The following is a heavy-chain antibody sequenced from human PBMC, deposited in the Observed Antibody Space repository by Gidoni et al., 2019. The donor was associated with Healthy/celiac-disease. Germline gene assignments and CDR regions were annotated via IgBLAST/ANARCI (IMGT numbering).Heavy chain of an antibody. Sequence: QVQLQESGPGLVKPSQTLSLTCPVSGGSISRGGYYWSWIRQHPGKGLEWIGYIYYSGSTYYNPSLKSRVTISVDTSKNQFSLKLSSVTAADTAVYYCARISTVTTNDYWYFDLWGRGTLVTVSS. D-gene: IGHD4-17*01. CDR1: GGSISRGGYY. CDR3: ARISTVTTNDYWYFDL. V-gene: IGHV4-31*03. J-gene: IGHJ2*01. CDR2: IYYSGST.